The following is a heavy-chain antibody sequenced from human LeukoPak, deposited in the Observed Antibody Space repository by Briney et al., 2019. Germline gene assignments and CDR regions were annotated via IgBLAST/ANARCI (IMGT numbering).Heavy chain of an antibody. CDR1: GFTFSSYA. CDR3: ARQASAGKTLYFDY. J-gene: IGHJ4*02. CDR2: ISYYGSNK. Sequence: GGSLRLSCAASGFTFSSYAMHWVRQAPGKGLEWVAVISYYGSNKYYADSVKGRFTISRDNSKNTLYLQMNSLRAEDTAVYYCARQASAGKTLYFDYWGRGTLVTVSS. V-gene: IGHV3-30-3*01. D-gene: IGHD6-13*01.